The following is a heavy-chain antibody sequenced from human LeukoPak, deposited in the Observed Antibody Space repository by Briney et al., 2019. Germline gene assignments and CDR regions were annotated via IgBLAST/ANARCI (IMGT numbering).Heavy chain of an antibody. CDR2: ICYSGST. Sequence: PSETLSLTCTVSGGSISSSSYYWGWIRQPPGKGLEWIGSICYSGSTYYNPSLKSRVTISVDTSKNQFSLKLSSVTAADTAVYYCARDIGLMVYAPYYFDYWGQGTLVTVSS. D-gene: IGHD2-8*01. CDR1: GGSISSSSYY. CDR3: ARDIGLMVYAPYYFDY. J-gene: IGHJ4*02. V-gene: IGHV4-39*07.